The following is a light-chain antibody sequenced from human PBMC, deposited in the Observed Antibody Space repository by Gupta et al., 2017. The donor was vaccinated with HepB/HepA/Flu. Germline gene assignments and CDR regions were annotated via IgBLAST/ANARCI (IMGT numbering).Light chain of an antibody. CDR1: QSVRDN. CDR2: GAS. V-gene: IGKV3-15*01. J-gene: IGKJ4*01. Sequence: ETVMTQSPGILSVSPGERVILSCRARQSVRDNLAWYQQKPGQAPRLLISGASWRATGIPARFSGSGYGTEFTLTIRSLQSEDFAIYYCQHGDSWPITFGGGTNVDIK. CDR3: QHGDSWPIT.